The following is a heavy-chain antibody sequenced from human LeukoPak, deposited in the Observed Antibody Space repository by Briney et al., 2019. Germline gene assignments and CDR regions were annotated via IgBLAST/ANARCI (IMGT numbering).Heavy chain of an antibody. Sequence: GGSLRLSCTASGFTFSSYAMHWVRQAPGKGLEWVAVISYDGSNKYYADSVKGRFTISRDNSKNTLYLQMNSLRAEDTAVYYCARDLVAAAGNYYYYYGMDVWGQGTTVTVSS. CDR2: ISYDGSNK. CDR3: ARDLVAAAGNYYYYYGMDV. V-gene: IGHV3-30-3*01. D-gene: IGHD6-13*01. J-gene: IGHJ6*02. CDR1: GFTFSSYA.